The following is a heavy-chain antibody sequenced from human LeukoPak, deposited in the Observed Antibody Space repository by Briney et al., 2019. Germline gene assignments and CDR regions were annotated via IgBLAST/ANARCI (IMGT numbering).Heavy chain of an antibody. CDR1: GYTFTGYY. CDR3: ATQATSGWHFS. D-gene: IGHD6-19*01. J-gene: IGHJ5*02. V-gene: IGHV1-2*02. CDR2: SNPNSGGT. Sequence: ASVKVSCKASGYTFTGYYMHWVGQPPGQGPEWMGWSNPNSGGTNYAQKFQGRVTMTRDTSLSTVYMELSRLRSDDTAVYYCATQATSGWHFSWGQGTLVTVSS.